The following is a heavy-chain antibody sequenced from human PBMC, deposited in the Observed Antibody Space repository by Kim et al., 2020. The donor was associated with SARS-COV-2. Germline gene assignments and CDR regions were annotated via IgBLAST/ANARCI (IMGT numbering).Heavy chain of an antibody. V-gene: IGHV3-23*01. CDR1: GFTFSSYA. Sequence: GGSLRLSCAASGFTFSSYAMSWVRQAPGKGLEWVSAISGSGGSTYYADSVKGRFTISRDNSKNTLYLQMNSLRAEDTAVYYCAKGRNRYCGGDCNRENWFDPWGQGTLVTVSS. J-gene: IGHJ5*02. CDR2: ISGSGGST. D-gene: IGHD2-21*02. CDR3: AKGRNRYCGGDCNRENWFDP.